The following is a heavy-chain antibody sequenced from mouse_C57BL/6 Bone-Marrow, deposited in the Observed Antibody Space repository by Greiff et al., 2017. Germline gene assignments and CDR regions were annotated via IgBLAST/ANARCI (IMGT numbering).Heavy chain of an antibody. J-gene: IGHJ1*03. Sequence: EVHLVESGGGLVQPGGSLSLSCAASGFTFTDYYMSWVRQPPGKALEWLGFIRNKANGYTTEYSASVKGRFTISRDNSQSILYLQMNALRAEDSATYYCARYRGRWYFGVWGTGTTVTVSS. V-gene: IGHV7-3*01. CDR1: GFTFTDYY. CDR2: IRNKANGYTT. CDR3: ARYRGRWYFGV.